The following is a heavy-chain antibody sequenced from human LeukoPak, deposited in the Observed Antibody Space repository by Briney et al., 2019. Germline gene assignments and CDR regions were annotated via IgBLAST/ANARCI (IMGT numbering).Heavy chain of an antibody. CDR1: GYSFTSYW. J-gene: IGHJ4*02. Sequence: GESLKISCKGSGYSFTSYWIGWVRQMPGKGLEWMGIIYPGDSDTRYSPSFQGQVTISADKSISTAYLQWSSLEASDTAMYYCARTAYCGGDCYPGFDYWGQGTLVTVSS. V-gene: IGHV5-51*01. CDR2: IYPGDSDT. D-gene: IGHD2-21*02. CDR3: ARTAYCGGDCYPGFDY.